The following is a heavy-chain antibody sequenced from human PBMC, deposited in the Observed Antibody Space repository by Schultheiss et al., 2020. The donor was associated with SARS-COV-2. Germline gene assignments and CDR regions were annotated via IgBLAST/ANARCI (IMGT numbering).Heavy chain of an antibody. CDR2: INSDGSST. CDR3: ARGTIVVVPAAIISY. V-gene: IGHV3-74*01. CDR1: GFTFSSYW. J-gene: IGHJ4*02. D-gene: IGHD2-2*01. Sequence: GGSLRLSCAASGFTFSSYWMHWVRQAPGKGLVWVSRINSDGSSTSYADSVKGRFTISRDNAKNTLYLQMNSLRAEDTAVYYCARGTIVVVPAAIISYWGQGTLVTVSS.